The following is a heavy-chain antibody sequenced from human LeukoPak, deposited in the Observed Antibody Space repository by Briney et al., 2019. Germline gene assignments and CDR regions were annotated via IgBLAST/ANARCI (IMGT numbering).Heavy chain of an antibody. J-gene: IGHJ4*02. Sequence: PGGSLRLSCAASGFTFSSYAMSWVRQAPGKGLEWVSVISGSGGSTYSADSVKGRFTISTYNSKNTLYLQMNSLRAEDAAVYFCSKSQDGGWLFHFDYWGQGTLVTVSS. CDR3: SKSQDGGWLFHFDY. CDR2: ISGSGGST. D-gene: IGHD2-15*01. V-gene: IGHV3-23*01. CDR1: GFTFSSYA.